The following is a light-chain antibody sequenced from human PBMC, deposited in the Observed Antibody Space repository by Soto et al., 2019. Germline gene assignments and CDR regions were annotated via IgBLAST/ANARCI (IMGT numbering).Light chain of an antibody. V-gene: IGLV2-18*02. CDR2: EVT. CDR3: TSYSSRNTVV. Sequence: QSVLTQPPSVSGSPGQSVTISCTGTSSDIGIYDRVSWYQQTPGTAPKLMIYEVTNRPSGVPDRFSGSKSGTTASLTISGLQAEVDDGYYCTSYSSRNTVVFGGGTK. CDR1: SSDIGIYDR. J-gene: IGLJ2*01.